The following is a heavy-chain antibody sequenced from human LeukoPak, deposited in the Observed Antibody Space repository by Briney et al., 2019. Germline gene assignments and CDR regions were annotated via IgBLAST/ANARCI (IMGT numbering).Heavy chain of an antibody. CDR3: ARDSGYPRAHGFDI. CDR1: GFTVSSNY. CDR2: ITTSSSTI. V-gene: IGHV3-48*01. J-gene: IGHJ3*02. D-gene: IGHD3-22*01. Sequence: GGSLRLSCAASGFTVSSNYMSWVRQAPGKGLEWVSFITTSSSTIYYADSVKGRFTISRDNDKNSLYLQMNGLRAEDTAVYYCARDSGYPRAHGFDIWGQGTMVTVSS.